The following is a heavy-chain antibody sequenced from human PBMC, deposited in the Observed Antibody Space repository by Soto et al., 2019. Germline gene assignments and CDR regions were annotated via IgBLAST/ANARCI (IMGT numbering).Heavy chain of an antibody. CDR2: IHPSGDT. J-gene: IGHJ4*02. CDR1: GYKFTTYF. D-gene: IGHD2-2*02. Sequence: QVQLVQSGAELKKPGASVKVACKASGYKFTTYFIHWVRQAPGQGLEWMGMIHPSGDTGYAQKFRGRVTMTIDTSTTTAYMELSSLRSDDTAVYYCAREGRGKKAGYNGLVSLGYWGQGTLVTVSS. V-gene: IGHV1-46*01. CDR3: AREGRGKKAGYNGLVSLGY.